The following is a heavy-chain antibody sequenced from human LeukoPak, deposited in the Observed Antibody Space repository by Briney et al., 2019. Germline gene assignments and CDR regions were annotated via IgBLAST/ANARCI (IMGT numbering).Heavy chain of an antibody. Sequence: GGSLRLSCAASGFTLSSYGMNWVRQAPGKGLEWVSGISGSGGSTYYADSVKGRFTISRDNSKNTLYLQMNSLRAEDTAVYYCAKKRIKIAAAGPFDYWGQGTLVTVSS. D-gene: IGHD6-13*01. CDR2: ISGSGGST. J-gene: IGHJ4*02. CDR3: AKKRIKIAAAGPFDY. CDR1: GFTLSSYG. V-gene: IGHV3-23*01.